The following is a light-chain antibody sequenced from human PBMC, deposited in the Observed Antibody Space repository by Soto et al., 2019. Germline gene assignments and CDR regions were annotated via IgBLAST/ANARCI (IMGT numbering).Light chain of an antibody. J-gene: IGKJ4*01. V-gene: IGKV2-28*01. CDR1: QSLLHSNGYNY. CDR3: MQALQTPS. CDR2: LGS. Sequence: DIVMTQSPLSLPVTPGEPASISCRSSQSLLHSNGYNYLDWYLQKPGQSPQLLIYLGSNRASGVHGRFSGSGSGTDFTLKISRVEAEDVGVYYCMQALQTPSFGGGNKVEIK.